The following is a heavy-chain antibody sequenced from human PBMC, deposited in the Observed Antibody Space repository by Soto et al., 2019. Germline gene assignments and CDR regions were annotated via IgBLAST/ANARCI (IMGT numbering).Heavy chain of an antibody. CDR3: ARVEMITGGGVIPTSSYFDE. D-gene: IGHD3-16*02. J-gene: IGHJ4*02. Sequence: LYLTCTVSGGSISSGGYYWSWIRQHPGKGLEWIGYIYYSGSTYYNPSLKSRVTISVDTSKNQFSLKLSSVTAADTAVYYCARVEMITGGGVIPTSSYFDESGQRT. V-gene: IGHV4-31*03. CDR1: GGSISSGGYY. CDR2: IYYSGST.